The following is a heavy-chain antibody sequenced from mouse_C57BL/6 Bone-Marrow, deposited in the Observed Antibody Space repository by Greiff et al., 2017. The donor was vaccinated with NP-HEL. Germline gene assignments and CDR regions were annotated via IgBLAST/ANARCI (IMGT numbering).Heavy chain of an antibody. CDR3: ASPYDYDVAWFAY. D-gene: IGHD2-4*01. J-gene: IGHJ3*01. V-gene: IGHV5-6*01. CDR2: ISSGGSYT. CDR1: GFTFSSYG. Sequence: VQLMESGGDLVKPGGSLKLSCAASGFTFSSYGMSWVRQTPDKRLEWVATISSGGSYTYYPDSVKGRFTISRDNAKNTLYLQMSSLKSEDTAMYYCASPYDYDVAWFAYWGQGTLVTVSA.